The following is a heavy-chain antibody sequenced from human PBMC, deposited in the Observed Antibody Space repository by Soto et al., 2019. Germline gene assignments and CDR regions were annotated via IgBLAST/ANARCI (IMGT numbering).Heavy chain of an antibody. V-gene: IGHV3-7*01. Sequence: EVQVVESGGGLVQPGGSLRLSCAASGFTFSTYWMSWVRQAPGKGLEWVANINQDGSAKNYLDSVKGRFIISRDNAKDSLYLQMNSLRAEDTVMYYCGRDMDVWGQGTTVIVSS. CDR3: GRDMDV. J-gene: IGHJ6*02. CDR2: INQDGSAK. CDR1: GFTFSTYW.